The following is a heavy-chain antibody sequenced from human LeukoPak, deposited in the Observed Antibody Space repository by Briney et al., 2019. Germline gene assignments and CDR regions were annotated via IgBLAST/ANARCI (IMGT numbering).Heavy chain of an antibody. J-gene: IGHJ4*02. CDR1: GASITSDDYY. CDR2: IYYSGST. Sequence: KPSQTLSLTCTVSGASITSDDYYWSWIRQPPGKGLEWIGYIYYSGSTYYNPSLKSRVTISVDTSKNQFSLKLSSVTAADTAVYYCASESNYYDSSGYYYDYWGQGTLVTVSS. CDR3: ASESNYYDSSGYYYDY. D-gene: IGHD3-22*01. V-gene: IGHV4-30-4*01.